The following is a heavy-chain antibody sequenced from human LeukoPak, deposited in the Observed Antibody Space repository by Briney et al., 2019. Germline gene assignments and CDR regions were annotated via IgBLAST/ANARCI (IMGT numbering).Heavy chain of an antibody. D-gene: IGHD3-10*01. CDR2: ISSSSSYI. V-gene: IGHV3-21*04. CDR1: GFTFSSYS. CDR3: AKDRDYYGSGSYPS. Sequence: PGGSLRLSCAASGFTFSSYSMNWVRQAPGKGLEWVSSISSSSSYIYYADSVKGRFTISRDNSKNTLYLQMNSLRAEDTAVYYCAKDRDYYGSGSYPSWGQGTMVTVSS. J-gene: IGHJ3*01.